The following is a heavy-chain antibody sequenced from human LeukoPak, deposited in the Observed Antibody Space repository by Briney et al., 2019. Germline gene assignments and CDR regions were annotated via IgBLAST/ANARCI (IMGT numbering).Heavy chain of an antibody. V-gene: IGHV1-46*04. J-gene: IGHJ5*02. D-gene: IGHD5-18*01. CDR1: GYTFTNYH. CDR2: INPRTGST. CDR3: ARDSLGYTYGYSTYLDP. Sequence: ASVKVSCKASGYTFTNYHVHWVRQAPGQGLEWVGIINPRTGSTTYAQMLQGGVTMTRDTSSNTVYMEMSSLRSEDTAVYYCARDSLGYTYGYSTYLDPWGQGTLVTVSS.